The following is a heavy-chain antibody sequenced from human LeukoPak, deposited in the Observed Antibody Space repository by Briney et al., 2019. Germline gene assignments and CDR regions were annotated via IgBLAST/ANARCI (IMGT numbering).Heavy chain of an antibody. CDR1: GGSISSSSYY. V-gene: IGHV4-39*01. CDR3: ARQSPFYYDSSGPCYYFDY. CDR2: IYYSGST. J-gene: IGHJ4*02. Sequence: SETLSLTCTVSGGSISSSSYYWGWIRQPPGKGLEWIGSIYYSGSTYYNPSLKSRVTISVDTSKNQFSLKLSSVTAADTAVYYCARQSPFYYDSSGPCYYFDYWGQETLVTVSS. D-gene: IGHD3-22*01.